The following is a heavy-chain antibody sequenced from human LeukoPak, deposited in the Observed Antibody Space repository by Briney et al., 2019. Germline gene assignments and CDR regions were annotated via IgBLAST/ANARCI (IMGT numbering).Heavy chain of an antibody. CDR2: INAGNGNT. V-gene: IGHV1-3*01. Sequence: GASVKVSCKASGYTFTSYAMHWVRQAPGQRLEWMGWINAGNGNTKYSQKFQGRVTITRDTSATTAYMELSSLRSEDTAVYYCARVRAGDSGSYYNWFDPWGQGTLVTVSS. CDR3: ARVRAGDSGSYYNWFDP. J-gene: IGHJ5*02. D-gene: IGHD3-10*01. CDR1: GYTFTSYA.